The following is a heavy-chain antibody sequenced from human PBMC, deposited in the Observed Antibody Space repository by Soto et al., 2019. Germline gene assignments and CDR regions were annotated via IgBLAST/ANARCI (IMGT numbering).Heavy chain of an antibody. Sequence: PGGSLRLSCAASGFTFSSYAMSWVRQAPGKGLEWVSLIGWDGRSTYYADSVEGRFTISRDNSKSSLYLQMNSLTTEDTAFYYCGKDGAVSDYTYLDYWGQGALVTVSS. D-gene: IGHD4-17*01. CDR2: IGWDGRST. V-gene: IGHV3-43*01. CDR3: GKDGAVSDYTYLDY. J-gene: IGHJ4*02. CDR1: GFTFSSYA.